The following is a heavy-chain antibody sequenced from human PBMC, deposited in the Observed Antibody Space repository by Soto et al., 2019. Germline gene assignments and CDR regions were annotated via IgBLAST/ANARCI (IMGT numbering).Heavy chain of an antibody. CDR1: GFTFSSDW. D-gene: IGHD5-18*01. V-gene: IGHV3-74*01. CDR2: ISSDGTTT. J-gene: IGHJ4*02. Sequence: EVQLVESGGGLVQPGGSLRLSCAASGFTFSSDWMHWGRQAPGKGLLWVSRISSDGTTTTYADSVKGRFTISRDNAKNTLYLQMSSLRAEETAVYYCAAERGYSYGFDYWGQGTLVTVSS. CDR3: AAERGYSYGFDY.